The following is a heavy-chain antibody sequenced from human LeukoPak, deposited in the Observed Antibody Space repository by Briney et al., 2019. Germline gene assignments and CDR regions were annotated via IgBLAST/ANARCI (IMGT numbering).Heavy chain of an antibody. D-gene: IGHD3-22*01. Sequence: PSETLSLTCIVSGGSISSSSYYWGWIRQPPGKGLEWIGSIYYSGSTYYNPSLKSRVTISVDTSKNQFSLKLSSVTAADTAVYYCARLVVVITGDAFDIWGQGTMVTVSS. CDR1: GGSISSSSYY. V-gene: IGHV4-39*07. CDR3: ARLVVVITGDAFDI. CDR2: IYYSGST. J-gene: IGHJ3*02.